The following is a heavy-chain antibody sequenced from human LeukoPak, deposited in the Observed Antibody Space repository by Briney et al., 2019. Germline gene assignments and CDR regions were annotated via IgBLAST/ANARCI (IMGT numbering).Heavy chain of an antibody. CDR1: GGSFSGYY. D-gene: IGHD2-21*01. CDR3: ATSIGWPNVFDH. V-gene: IGHV4-34*01. J-gene: IGHJ4*02. Sequence: SETLSLTCAVYGGSFSGYYWSWIRQPPGKGLEWIGEINHSGSTNYNPSLESAVTISEDTSKNQISLELRSVTAADTAVYYCATSIGWPNVFDHWGQGILVTVSS. CDR2: INHSGST.